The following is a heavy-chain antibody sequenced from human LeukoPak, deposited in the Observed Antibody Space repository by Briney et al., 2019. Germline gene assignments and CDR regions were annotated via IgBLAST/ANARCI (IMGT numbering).Heavy chain of an antibody. J-gene: IGHJ4*02. Sequence: PGRSLRLSCAASGFTFDDYAMHWVRQAPGKGLEWVSGISWNSGSIGYADSVKGRFTISRDNAKNSLYLQMNSLRAEDTALYYCAKGSAAGSMFDYWGQGTLVTVSS. CDR2: ISWNSGSI. V-gene: IGHV3-9*01. CDR1: GFTFDDYA. CDR3: AKGSAAGSMFDY. D-gene: IGHD6-13*01.